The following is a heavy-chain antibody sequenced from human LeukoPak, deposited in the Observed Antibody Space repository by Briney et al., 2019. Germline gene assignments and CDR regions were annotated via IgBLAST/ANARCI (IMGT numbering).Heavy chain of an antibody. CDR3: AREEQYYDILTGYYSYYYYYMDV. V-gene: IGHV4-38-2*02. CDR1: GYSISSGYY. CDR2: IYHSGST. J-gene: IGHJ6*03. D-gene: IGHD3-9*01. Sequence: KPSETLSLTCTVSGYSISSGYYWGWIRQPPGKGLEWIGSIYHSGSTYYNPSLKSRVTISVDTSKNQFSLKLSSVTAADTAVYYCAREEQYYDILTGYYSYYYYYMDVWGKGTTVTVSS.